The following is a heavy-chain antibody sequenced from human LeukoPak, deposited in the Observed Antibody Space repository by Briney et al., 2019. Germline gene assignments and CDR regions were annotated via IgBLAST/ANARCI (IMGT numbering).Heavy chain of an antibody. CDR3: SRLEDSSPIEVALDI. CDR1: GFTFSGSV. D-gene: IGHD6-13*01. J-gene: IGHJ3*02. Sequence: GGSLRLSCAASGFTFSGSVIHWVRQAAGKGLEWVGRIRSKRNNYATAYAASVKGSFTISRDDSKNTVYLHMDSLKTEDTALYYCSRLEDSSPIEVALDIWGQGTVVTVSS. V-gene: IGHV3-73*01. CDR2: IRSKRNNYAT.